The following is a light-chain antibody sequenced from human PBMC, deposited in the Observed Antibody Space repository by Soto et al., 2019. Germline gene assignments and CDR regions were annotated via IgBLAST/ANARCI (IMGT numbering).Light chain of an antibody. CDR1: SSNIGAGYD. J-gene: IGLJ3*02. CDR3: QSFDSSLSAVV. V-gene: IGLV1-40*01. CDR2: GND. Sequence: QSVLTQPPSVSGAPGQRVTISCTGTSSNIGAGYDVHWYQQHPGTAPKLLIYGNDRRPSGVPDRFSGSKSGTSASLAITGLQAEDESDYYCQSFDSSLSAVVFGGGTKLTVL.